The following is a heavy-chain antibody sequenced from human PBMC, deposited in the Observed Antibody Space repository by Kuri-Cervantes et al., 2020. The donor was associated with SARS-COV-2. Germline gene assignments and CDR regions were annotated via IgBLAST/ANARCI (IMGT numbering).Heavy chain of an antibody. CDR3: ARTPLGYYGSGSQASYYYYGMDV. V-gene: IGHV2-70*11. Sequence: SGPTLVKPTQTLTLTCTFSGFSLSTSGMCVSWIRQPPGKALEWLARIDWDDDKYYSTSLRTRLTISKDTSKNQVVLTMTNMDPVDTATYYCARTPLGYYGSGSQASYYYYGMDVWGQGTTVTVSS. J-gene: IGHJ6*02. CDR2: IDWDDDK. D-gene: IGHD3-10*01. CDR1: GFSLSTSGMC.